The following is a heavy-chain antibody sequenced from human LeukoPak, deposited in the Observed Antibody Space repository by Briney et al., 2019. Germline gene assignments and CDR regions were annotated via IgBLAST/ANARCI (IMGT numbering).Heavy chain of an antibody. V-gene: IGHV3-48*03. CDR3: ARDQEQWLSRRGDAFDI. Sequence: RTGGSLRLSCAASGFTFSNYEMNWVRQAPGKGLEWVSYISNSGSTIYYADSVKGRFTISRDNAKNSLYLQMNSLRAEDTAVYYCARDQEQWLSRRGDAFDIWGQGTMVTVSS. CDR2: ISNSGSTI. CDR1: GFTFSNYE. D-gene: IGHD6-19*01. J-gene: IGHJ3*02.